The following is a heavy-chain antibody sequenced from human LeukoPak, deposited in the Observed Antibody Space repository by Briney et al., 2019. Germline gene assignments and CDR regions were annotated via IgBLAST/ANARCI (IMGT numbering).Heavy chain of an antibody. D-gene: IGHD6-13*01. V-gene: IGHV1-18*04. CDR3: ARDRGIAAAGTLGY. CDR1: GYTFTIYG. J-gene: IGHJ4*02. CDR2: ISAYNGNT. Sequence: GASVKVSSKASGYTFTIYGISWGRQAPGQGLEWMGGISAYNGNTNYAQKLQGRVTMTTDTSTSTAYMELRSLRSDDTAVYYCARDRGIAAAGTLGYWGQGTLVSVSS.